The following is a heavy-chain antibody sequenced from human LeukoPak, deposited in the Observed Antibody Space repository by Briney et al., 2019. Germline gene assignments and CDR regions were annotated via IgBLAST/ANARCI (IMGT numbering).Heavy chain of an antibody. V-gene: IGHV4-39*01. D-gene: IGHD3-22*01. J-gene: IGHJ4*02. CDR1: GGFISTTNYY. Sequence: PSETLSLTCTVSGGFISTTNYYWGWIRQPPGKGLEWIGSIYYTGRTYSNPSLNSRITISVDTSKNQFSLKLSSVTAADTAAYYCVRLYYYDSNLPPLWGQGTLVIVSS. CDR3: VRLYYYDSNLPPL. CDR2: IYYTGRT.